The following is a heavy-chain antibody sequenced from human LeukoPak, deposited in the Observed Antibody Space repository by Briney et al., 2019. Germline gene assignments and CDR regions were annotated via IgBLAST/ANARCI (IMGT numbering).Heavy chain of an antibody. CDR3: ARGISSTTVFDP. Sequence: SETRSLTCAVYGGSFSGYYWSWIRQPPGKGLEWIGEINHSGSTNYNPSLKSRVTISVDTSKNQFSLKLSSVTAADTAVYYCARGISSTTVFDPWGQGTLVTVSS. V-gene: IGHV4-34*01. D-gene: IGHD2-2*01. CDR1: GGSFSGYY. CDR2: INHSGST. J-gene: IGHJ5*02.